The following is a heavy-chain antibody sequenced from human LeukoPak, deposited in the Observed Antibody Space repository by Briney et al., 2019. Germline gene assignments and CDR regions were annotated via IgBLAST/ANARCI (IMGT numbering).Heavy chain of an antibody. Sequence: GESLRLSCEGSGFTFRKYAMNWVRQAPGKGLEWVSAIGVSTDNTYYADSVKGRFIISRDNSRNTLHVQMSGLRVEDTAIYYCAKGEEAFDIWGQGTMVTVSS. CDR2: IGVSTDNT. V-gene: IGHV3-23*01. CDR1: GFTFRKYA. CDR3: AKGEEAFDI. J-gene: IGHJ3*02.